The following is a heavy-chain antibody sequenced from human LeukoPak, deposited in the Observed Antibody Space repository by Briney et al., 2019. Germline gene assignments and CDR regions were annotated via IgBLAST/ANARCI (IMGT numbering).Heavy chain of an antibody. CDR1: GFSFSTCS. CDR3: ARGGSYFVY. V-gene: IGHV3-21*05. CDR2: ISSSSNYI. Sequence: GGSLRLSCAASGFSFSTCSMTWVRQAPGKGLEWVSYISSSSNYIYYVDSVKGRFTISRDNAKNSLYLQMNSLRAEDTAVYYCARGGSYFVYWGQGTLVTVSS. D-gene: IGHD1-26*01. J-gene: IGHJ4*02.